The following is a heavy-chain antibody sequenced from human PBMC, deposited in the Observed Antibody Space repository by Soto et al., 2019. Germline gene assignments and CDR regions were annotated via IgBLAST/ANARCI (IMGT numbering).Heavy chain of an antibody. CDR2: ISYDGSNK. J-gene: IGHJ4*02. CDR1: GFTFSSYG. Sequence: QVQLVESGGGVVQPGRSPRLSCAASGFTFSSYGMHWVRQAPGKGLEWVAVISYDGSNKYYADSVKGRFTISRDNSKNTLYLQMNSLRAEDTAVYYCASRRYFDWLLPSDFDYWGQGTLVTVSS. D-gene: IGHD3-9*01. V-gene: IGHV3-30*03. CDR3: ASRRYFDWLLPSDFDY.